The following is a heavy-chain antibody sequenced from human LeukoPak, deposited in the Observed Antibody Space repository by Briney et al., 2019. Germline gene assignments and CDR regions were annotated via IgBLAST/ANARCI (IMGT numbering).Heavy chain of an antibody. D-gene: IGHD3-10*01. CDR2: ISPDGETT. CDR1: GFTFSSIS. J-gene: IGHJ4*02. V-gene: IGHV3-21*06. Sequence: GGSLRLSCEASGFTFSSISMNWVRQAPGKGLEWVSSISPDGETTYHADSVKGRFTTSRDNAKSSLYLQMNSLRAEDTALYYCTRDLLVPSLVRGIIIYGLVDYWGQGTLVTVSS. CDR3: TRDLLVPSLVRGIIIYGLVDY.